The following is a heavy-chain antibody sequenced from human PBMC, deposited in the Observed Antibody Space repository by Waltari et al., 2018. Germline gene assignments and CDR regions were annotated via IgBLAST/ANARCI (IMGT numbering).Heavy chain of an antibody. D-gene: IGHD7-27*01. CDR1: GFTVSSNY. CDR2: IYSGGST. Sequence: EVQLVESGGGLIQPGGSLRLSCAAPGFTVSSNYMSWVRQGPGKGLEWVSVIYSGGSTYDADSVKGRFTISRDNSKNTLYLQMNSLRAEDTAVYYCARGLTGLSVDYWGQGTLVTVSS. CDR3: ARGLTGLSVDY. V-gene: IGHV3-53*01. J-gene: IGHJ4*02.